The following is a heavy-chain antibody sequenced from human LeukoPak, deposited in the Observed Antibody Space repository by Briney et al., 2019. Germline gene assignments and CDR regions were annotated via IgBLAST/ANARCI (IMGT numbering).Heavy chain of an antibody. CDR3: ARYCGTDCYSGPPHAFDV. V-gene: IGHV4-34*12. CDR2: VFHNGST. CDR1: GGSFSGYY. D-gene: IGHD2-21*02. J-gene: IGHJ3*01. Sequence: SETLSLTCAVYGGSFSGYYWSWIRQPPGKGLEWIGEVFHNGSTNYNPSLKSRVTISIDKSKHQFSLKLNSVTAADTAVYLCARYCGTDCYSGPPHAFDVWGQGTMVTVSS.